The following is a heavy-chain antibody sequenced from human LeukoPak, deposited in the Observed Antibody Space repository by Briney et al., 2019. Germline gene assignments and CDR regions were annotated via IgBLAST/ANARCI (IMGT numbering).Heavy chain of an antibody. D-gene: IGHD6-19*01. CDR2: ISWNSGSI. CDR1: GFTFDDYA. V-gene: IGHV3-9*01. CDR3: AKDIQQWLATGAFDI. Sequence: QTGGSLRLSCAASGFTFDDYAMHWVRQAPGKGLEWVSGISWNSGSIGYADSVKGRFTISRDNAKNSLYLQMNSLRAADTALYYCAKDIQQWLATGAFDIWGQGTMVTVPS. J-gene: IGHJ3*02.